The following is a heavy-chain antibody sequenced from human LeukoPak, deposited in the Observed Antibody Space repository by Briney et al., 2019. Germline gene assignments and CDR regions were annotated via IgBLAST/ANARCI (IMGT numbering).Heavy chain of an antibody. Sequence: SVKVSCKASGGTFSSYAISWVRQAPGQGLEWMGGIIPIFGTANYAQKFQGRVTITADESTSTAYMELSSLRSEDTTVYYCAGASGGARTHYYYGMDVWGKGTTVTVSS. CDR2: IIPIFGTA. V-gene: IGHV1-69*01. CDR3: AGASGGARTHYYYGMDV. D-gene: IGHD2-15*01. CDR1: GGTFSSYA. J-gene: IGHJ6*04.